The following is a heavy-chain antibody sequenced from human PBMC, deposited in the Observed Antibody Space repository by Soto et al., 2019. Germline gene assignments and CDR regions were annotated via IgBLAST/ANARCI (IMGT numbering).Heavy chain of an antibody. CDR3: ARGNPGRRKHLDF. CDR2: INGGNGDT. J-gene: IGHJ4*02. V-gene: IGHV1-3*01. CDR1: GYSLTNFA. Sequence: QVQLVQSETEVKKPGDSVRVSCRASGYSLTNFAMHWVRRAPGHRLEWMGWINGGNGDTRFSHEFQGRVAITRDTSANTAYKELTSPRSEDTAVYFRARGNPGRRKHLDFWGQGTLAIVSS.